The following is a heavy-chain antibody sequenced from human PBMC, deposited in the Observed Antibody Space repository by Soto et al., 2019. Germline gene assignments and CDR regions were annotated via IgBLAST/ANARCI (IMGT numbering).Heavy chain of an antibody. Sequence: QVQLVESGGGVVQPGWSLRLSCAASGFTFSSYAMHWVRQAPGKGLEWVAVISYDGSNKYYADSVKGRFTISRDNSKNTLYLQMNSLRAEDTAVYYCARGAEAPIAVAGYYFDYWGQGTLVTVSS. CDR2: ISYDGSNK. CDR3: ARGAEAPIAVAGYYFDY. V-gene: IGHV3-30-3*01. CDR1: GFTFSSYA. D-gene: IGHD6-19*01. J-gene: IGHJ4*02.